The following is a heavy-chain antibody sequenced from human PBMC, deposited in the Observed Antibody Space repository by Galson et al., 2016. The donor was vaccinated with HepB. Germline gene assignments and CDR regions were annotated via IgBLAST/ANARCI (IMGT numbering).Heavy chain of an antibody. V-gene: IGHV3-66*01. CDR3: ARDSLGADYFDS. D-gene: IGHD1-26*01. Sequence: SLRLSCAASGFSVSSSYMAWVRRAPGKGLEWVAVMYSGGDSYYAESVQDRFSIPRDISMNTVFFEMNRLKVEDTAIYYCARDSLGADYFDSWGQGTLVTVS. CDR2: MYSGGDS. J-gene: IGHJ4*02. CDR1: GFSVSSSY.